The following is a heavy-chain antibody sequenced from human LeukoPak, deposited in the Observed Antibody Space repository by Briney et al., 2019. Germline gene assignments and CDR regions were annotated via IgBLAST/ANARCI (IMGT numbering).Heavy chain of an antibody. CDR1: GGSLSSYY. V-gene: IGHV4-59*01. CDR3: AREKYSSSSALDYFDY. D-gene: IGHD6-6*01. J-gene: IGHJ4*02. Sequence: SETLSLTCTVSGGSLSSYYWSWIRQPPGKGLEWIGYIYYSGSTNYNPSLESRVTISVDTTKNQFSLQLSSVTAADTAVYYCAREKYSSSSALDYFDYGGWGRVVTVSS. CDR2: IYYSGST.